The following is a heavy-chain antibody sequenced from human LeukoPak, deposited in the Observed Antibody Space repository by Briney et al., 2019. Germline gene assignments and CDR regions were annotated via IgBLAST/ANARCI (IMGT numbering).Heavy chain of an antibody. Sequence: SETLSPTCTVSGGSISSYYWSWIRQPAGKGLEWIGRIYTSGSTNYNPSLKSRVTMSVDTSKNQFSLKLSSVTAADTAVYYCARSRPTSDYDFWSGYYKVSWFDPWGQGTLVTVSS. J-gene: IGHJ5*02. V-gene: IGHV4-4*07. CDR1: GGSISSYY. CDR3: ARSRPTSDYDFWSGYYKVSWFDP. CDR2: IYTSGST. D-gene: IGHD3-3*01.